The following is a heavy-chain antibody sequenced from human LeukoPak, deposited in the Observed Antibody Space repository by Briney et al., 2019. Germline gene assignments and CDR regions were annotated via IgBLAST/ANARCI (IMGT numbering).Heavy chain of an antibody. V-gene: IGHV4-61*02. J-gene: IGHJ4*02. Sequence: SQTLSLTCTVSGGSVSSGTYYWSWIRQPAGKGLEWIGRIYTSGSTNYNPSLKSRITISIDTSKNQFSLRLTSVTTADTAIYYCARRRDWNDVLDSWGQGTPVTVSS. CDR3: ARRRDWNDVLDS. CDR2: IYTSGST. CDR1: GGSVSSGTYY. D-gene: IGHD1-1*01.